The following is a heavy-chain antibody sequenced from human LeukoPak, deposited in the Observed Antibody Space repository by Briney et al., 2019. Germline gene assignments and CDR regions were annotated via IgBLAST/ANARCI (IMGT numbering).Heavy chain of an antibody. Sequence: GESLKNSCKGSGYSFTNYWIGWVRQMPGKGLEWMGIIYPGDSDTRFSPSFQGQVTISADKSISTAYLQWSSLKASDTAIYYCARRGLGNGFDPWGQGTLVTVPS. D-gene: IGHD3/OR15-3a*01. CDR3: ARRGLGNGFDP. J-gene: IGHJ5*02. V-gene: IGHV5-51*01. CDR1: GYSFTNYW. CDR2: IYPGDSDT.